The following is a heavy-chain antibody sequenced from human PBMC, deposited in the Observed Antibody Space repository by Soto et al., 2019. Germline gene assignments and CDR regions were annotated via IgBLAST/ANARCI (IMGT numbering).Heavy chain of an antibody. CDR3: ARGGRSRFLEWLSRSMDV. D-gene: IGHD3-3*01. V-gene: IGHV3-48*02. CDR2: ISSSSSTI. J-gene: IGHJ6*02. CDR1: GFTFSSYS. Sequence: GGSLRLSCAASGFTFSSYSMNWVRQAPGKGLEWVSYISSSSSTIYYADSVKGRFTISRDNAKNSLYLQMNSLRDEDTAVYYCARGGRSRFLEWLSRSMDVWGQGTTVTVSS.